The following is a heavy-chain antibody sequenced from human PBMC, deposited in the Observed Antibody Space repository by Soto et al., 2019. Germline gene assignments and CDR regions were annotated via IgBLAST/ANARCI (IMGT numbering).Heavy chain of an antibody. CDR2: INSNGSST. J-gene: IGHJ4*02. D-gene: IGHD5-12*01. Sequence: EVQLVESGGGLVQPGGSLRLSCAASGFTFSSYAMHWVRQAPGKGLEYVSVINSNGSSTYYANSVKGRFTISRDNSKNTLYLQMGSLRAEDMAVYYCARTSGYAFDYWGRGTLVTVSS. CDR3: ARTSGYAFDY. V-gene: IGHV3-64*01. CDR1: GFTFSSYA.